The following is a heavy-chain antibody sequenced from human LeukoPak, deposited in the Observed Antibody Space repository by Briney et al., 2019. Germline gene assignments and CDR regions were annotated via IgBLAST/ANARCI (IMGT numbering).Heavy chain of an antibody. CDR2: TKNKANSYTT. Sequence: GGSLRLSCAASGFTFSDHYMDWVRQAPGKGLVWVGRTKNKANSYTTQYAASVKGRFTISRDDSKNSLYLQMNSLKTEDTAVYYCARGSSGVTISSYGMDVWGKGTTVTVSS. V-gene: IGHV3-72*01. CDR1: GFTFSDHY. D-gene: IGHD3-9*01. J-gene: IGHJ6*04. CDR3: ARGSSGVTISSYGMDV.